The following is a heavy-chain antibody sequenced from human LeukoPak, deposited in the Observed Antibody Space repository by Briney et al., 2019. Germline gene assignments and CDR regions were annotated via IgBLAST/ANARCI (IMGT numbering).Heavy chain of an antibody. CDR1: GDSVTNHY. J-gene: IGHJ4*02. CDR3: ARDGFSGGY. V-gene: IGHV4-59*02. CDR2: IYYSGSI. D-gene: IGHD2-8*02. Sequence: SETLSLTCIVSGDSVTNHYWSLIRQPPGKGLEWIGYIYYSGSINYNPSLKSRVTISVDTSRNQFSLKLSSVTAADTAVYYCARDGFSGGYWGQGTLVTVSS.